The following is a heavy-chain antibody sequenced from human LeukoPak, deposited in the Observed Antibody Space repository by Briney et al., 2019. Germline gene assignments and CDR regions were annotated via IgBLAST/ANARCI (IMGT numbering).Heavy chain of an antibody. Sequence: GGSLRLSCAASGFIFSGCDMHWVRQASGKWLEWVGRITTKANNYATAYAASVKGRFTISRDDSENTAYLQMNSLKTEDTAAYYCTTYRSGHYWGQGTLVIVSS. D-gene: IGHD6-19*01. CDR2: ITTKANNYAT. CDR1: GFIFSGCD. CDR3: TTYRSGHY. V-gene: IGHV3-73*01. J-gene: IGHJ4*02.